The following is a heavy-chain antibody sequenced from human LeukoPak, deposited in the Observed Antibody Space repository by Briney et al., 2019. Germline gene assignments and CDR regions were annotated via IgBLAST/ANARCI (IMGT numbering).Heavy chain of an antibody. V-gene: IGHV3-74*01. CDR2: INSDGSST. Sequence: PGGSPRLSCAASGFTFSSYWMHWVRQAPGKGLVWVSRINSDGSSTSYADSVKGRFTISRDNAKNTLYLQMNSLRAEDTAVYYCARDSSYYDFWSGYYFDYWGQGTLVTVSS. D-gene: IGHD3-3*01. J-gene: IGHJ4*02. CDR1: GFTFSSYW. CDR3: ARDSSYYDFWSGYYFDY.